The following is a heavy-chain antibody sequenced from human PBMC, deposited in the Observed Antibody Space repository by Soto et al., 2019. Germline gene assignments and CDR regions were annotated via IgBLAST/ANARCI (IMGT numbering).Heavy chain of an antibody. Sequence: GASVKVSCKASGYTFTRYYMHWVRQAPGQGLEWMGIINPSGGSTSYAQKFQGRVTMTRDTSTSTVYMELSSLRSEDTAVYYCARDLGDCSGGSCYRTPFDYWGQGTLVTVSS. D-gene: IGHD2-15*01. V-gene: IGHV1-46*03. J-gene: IGHJ4*02. CDR3: ARDLGDCSGGSCYRTPFDY. CDR2: INPSGGST. CDR1: GYTFTRYY.